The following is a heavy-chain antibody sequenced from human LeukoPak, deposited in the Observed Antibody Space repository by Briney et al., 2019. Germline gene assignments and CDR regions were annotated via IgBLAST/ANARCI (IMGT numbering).Heavy chain of an antibody. D-gene: IGHD3-10*01. Sequence: SETLSLTCTVSGGSISSHFWSWIQQPPGKGLEWIGYMFYSGSTNYNPSLKSRVTISVDASKNQFSLKLTSVSAADTAVYYCARDRAPVTMIRGAPGGFDPWGQGTLVTVSS. CDR1: GGSISSHF. J-gene: IGHJ5*02. CDR3: ARDRAPVTMIRGAPGGFDP. V-gene: IGHV4-59*11. CDR2: MFYSGST.